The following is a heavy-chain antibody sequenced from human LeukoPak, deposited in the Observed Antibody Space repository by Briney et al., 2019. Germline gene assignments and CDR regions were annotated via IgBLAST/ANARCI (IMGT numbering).Heavy chain of an antibody. CDR1: GGTFSSYA. CDR2: IIPIFGTA. V-gene: IGHV1-69*13. J-gene: IGHJ4*02. CDR3: AREVTDCSSTSCYISFDY. D-gene: IGHD2-2*02. Sequence: SVKVSCKASGGTFSSYAISWVRQAPGQGLEWMGGIIPIFGTANYAQKFQGRVTITADESTSTAYMELSSLRSEDTAVYYRAREVTDCSSTSCYISFDYWGQGTLVTVSS.